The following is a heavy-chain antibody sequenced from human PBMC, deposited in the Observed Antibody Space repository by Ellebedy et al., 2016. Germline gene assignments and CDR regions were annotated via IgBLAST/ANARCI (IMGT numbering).Heavy chain of an antibody. CDR1: GGSISPFY. CDR2: IYHGGNT. Sequence: SETLSLTCSVSGGSISPFYWSWIRQSPGKGLEWIGYIYHGGNTNYNPSLKSRVTMTVDTSKNQFYLKMTSVTAADTAVYLCARGPKGRSDGMDVWGQGTTVTVSS. V-gene: IGHV4-59*01. J-gene: IGHJ6*02. CDR3: ARGPKGRSDGMDV.